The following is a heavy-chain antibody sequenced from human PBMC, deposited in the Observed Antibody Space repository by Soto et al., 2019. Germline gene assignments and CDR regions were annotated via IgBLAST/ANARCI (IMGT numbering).Heavy chain of an antibody. J-gene: IGHJ4*02. Sequence: EVQLLESGGGLVQPGGSLRLSCAASGFTFSSYAMSWVRQAPGKGLEWVSAISASGGSTYYADSVKGRFTISRDNSKNTLYLQMNSLRAEDTAVYYCASPKVTSSWSSDYWGQGTLVTVSS. V-gene: IGHV3-23*01. CDR1: GFTFSSYA. CDR2: ISASGGST. CDR3: ASPKVTSSWSSDY. D-gene: IGHD6-13*01.